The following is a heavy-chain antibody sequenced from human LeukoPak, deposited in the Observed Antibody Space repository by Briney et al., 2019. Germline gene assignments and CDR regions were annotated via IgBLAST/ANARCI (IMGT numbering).Heavy chain of an antibody. CDR1: GFTVSSNY. D-gene: IGHD3-10*01. CDR2: IYGGDTT. Sequence: GGSLRLSCAVSGFTVSSNYMSWVRQAPGKGLEWVSGIYGGDTTYYADSVKGRFTISRDNSKNTLYLQMNSLRAEDTAVYYCARGPGSRGIFDYWGQGTLVTVSS. CDR3: ARGPGSRGIFDY. J-gene: IGHJ4*02. V-gene: IGHV3-53*01.